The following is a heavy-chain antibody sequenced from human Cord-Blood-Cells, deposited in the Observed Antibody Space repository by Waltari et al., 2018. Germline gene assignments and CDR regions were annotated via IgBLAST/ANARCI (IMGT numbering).Heavy chain of an antibody. Sequence: EVQLVESGGVVVQAGGSLRLSCAASGFTFEAYAIHWVRQAPGKGLEWVSLISWYGGSTYYADSVKGRFTISRDNSKNSLYLQMNSLRAEDTVLYYCAKGGGWGYGMDVWGQGTTVTVSS. V-gene: IGHV3-43D*04. CDR1: GFTFEAYA. J-gene: IGHJ6*02. CDR2: ISWYGGST. D-gene: IGHD3-16*01. CDR3: AKGGGWGYGMDV.